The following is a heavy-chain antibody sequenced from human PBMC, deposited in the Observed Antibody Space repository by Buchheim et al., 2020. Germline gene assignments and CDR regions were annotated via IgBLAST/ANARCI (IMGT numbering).Heavy chain of an antibody. D-gene: IGHD5-18*01. CDR3: ASQSYSYGGSYYYGMDV. Sequence: QVQLVQSGAEVKKPGASVKVSCKASGYTFTSYDINWVRQATGQGLEWMGWMNPNSGNTGYAQKFQGRVTMTRNTSTSTVYMELSSLRSEDTAVYYCASQSYSYGGSYYYGMDVWGQGTT. J-gene: IGHJ6*02. CDR1: GYTFTSYD. V-gene: IGHV1-8*01. CDR2: MNPNSGNT.